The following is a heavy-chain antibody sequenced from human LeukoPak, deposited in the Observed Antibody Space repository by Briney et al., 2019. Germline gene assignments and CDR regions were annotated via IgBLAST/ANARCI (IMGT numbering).Heavy chain of an antibody. J-gene: IGHJ5*02. CDR1: GFTFSSYN. CDR2: ISSSSSTI. CDR3: ARDIYSYALGCFDP. Sequence: PAGSLTLPCAAAGFTFSSYNRNWFRQAPGKGLEWVSYISSSSSTIYYADSVKGRFTISRDNAKNSLYLQMNSLRDEDTAVYYCARDIYSYALGCFDPWGQGTLDTVSS. V-gene: IGHV3-48*02. D-gene: IGHD5-18*01.